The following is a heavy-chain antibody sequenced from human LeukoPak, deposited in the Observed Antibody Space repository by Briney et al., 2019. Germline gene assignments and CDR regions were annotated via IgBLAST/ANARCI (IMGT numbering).Heavy chain of an antibody. CDR1: GGSISSYY. J-gene: IGHJ4*02. V-gene: IGHV4-59*01. CDR3: ASGSYYFDF. Sequence: PSETLSLTCTVSGGSISSYYWSWIRQPPGKGLEWIGYIYYSGSTNYNPSLKSRVTISVDTSKNQFSLKLSSVTAADTAVYYCASGSYYFDFWGQGSLVTVSS. D-gene: IGHD1-26*01. CDR2: IYYSGST.